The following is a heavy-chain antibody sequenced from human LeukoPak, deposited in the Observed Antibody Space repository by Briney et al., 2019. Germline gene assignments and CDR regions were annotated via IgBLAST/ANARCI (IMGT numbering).Heavy chain of an antibody. J-gene: IGHJ4*02. CDR3: AKDRIRWDYYDSSGYYDY. V-gene: IGHV3-30*02. Sequence: PGGSLRLSCAASGFTFSSYGMHWVRQAPGKGLEWVAFIRYDGSNKYYADSVKGRFTISRDNSKNTLYLQMYSLRAEDTAVYYCAKDRIRWDYYDSSGYYDYWGQGTLVTVSS. D-gene: IGHD3-22*01. CDR1: GFTFSSYG. CDR2: IRYDGSNK.